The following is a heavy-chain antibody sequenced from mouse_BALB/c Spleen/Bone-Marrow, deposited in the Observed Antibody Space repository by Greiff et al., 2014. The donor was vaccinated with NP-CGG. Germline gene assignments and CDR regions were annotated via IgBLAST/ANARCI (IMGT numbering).Heavy chain of an antibody. CDR2: IDTSDSYT. CDR3: ARWLYGSSQYFDY. V-gene: IGHV1-69*01. Sequence: VKLMESGAELVMPGASVKMSCKASGYTFTDYWMHWVKQRPGQGLEWIGAIDTSDSYTSYNQKFKGKATLTVDESSSTAYMQLSSLTSEDCAVHYCARWLYGSSQYFDYWGQGTTLTVSS. J-gene: IGHJ2*01. D-gene: IGHD1-1*01. CDR1: GYTFTDYW.